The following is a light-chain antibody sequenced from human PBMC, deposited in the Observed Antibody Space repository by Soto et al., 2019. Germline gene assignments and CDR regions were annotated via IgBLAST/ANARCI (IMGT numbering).Light chain of an antibody. J-gene: IGKJ4*01. CDR3: QHGYSTPLT. CDR2: AAS. Sequence: DIQIRHSPSSVSASVGDRVTITCRASQSISTYLHWYQQKPGKAPNLLIYAASTLQSGVPSRFSGSGSGTDFTLTISSLQPEDFATYFCQHGYSTPLTFGGGTKVDI. CDR1: QSISTY. V-gene: IGKV1-39*01.